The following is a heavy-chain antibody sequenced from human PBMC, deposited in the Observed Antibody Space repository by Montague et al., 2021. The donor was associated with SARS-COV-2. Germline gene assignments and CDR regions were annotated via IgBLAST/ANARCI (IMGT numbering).Heavy chain of an antibody. D-gene: IGHD2-21*02. CDR2: IYHVGYI. V-gene: IGHV4-38-2*02. Sequence: SETLSLTCTVFGYSISSGYFWAWLRQPPGKGLEWIGSIYHVGYIHYNPSLKSRVSISIDTSRNQISLRVTDVAAADTAVYYCARAPCVGDCNSLAIWFDPWGQGTLVSVSS. J-gene: IGHJ5*02. CDR1: GYSISSGYF. CDR3: ARAPCVGDCNSLAIWFDP.